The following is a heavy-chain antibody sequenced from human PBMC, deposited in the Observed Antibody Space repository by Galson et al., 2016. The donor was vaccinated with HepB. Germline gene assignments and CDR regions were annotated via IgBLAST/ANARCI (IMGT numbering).Heavy chain of an antibody. V-gene: IGHV3-30*04. CDR2: ISPDGSKK. CDR1: GFTLSGHA. D-gene: IGHD2-2*01. J-gene: IGHJ6*03. Sequence: SLRLSCAASGFTLSGHAMHWVRQAPGKGLEWVAVISPDGSKKYYADSVRGRFTISRDNSTNTLYLQMSRLRVEDTAVYYCAKDRSVVVPAALDLYYYYYYMDVWGEGTTVTVSS. CDR3: AKDRSVVVPAALDLYYYYYYMDV.